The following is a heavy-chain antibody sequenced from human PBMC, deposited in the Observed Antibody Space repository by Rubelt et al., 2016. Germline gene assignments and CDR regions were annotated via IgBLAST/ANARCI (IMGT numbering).Heavy chain of an antibody. J-gene: IGHJ3*02. Sequence: QVQLQQWGAGLLKPSETLSLTCAVYGGSFSDYYWSWIRQSPGRGLEWIGEISHGGGTNYNPSLTSRLIISLDMSRNQFSLKLTSVTAADTAIYYCARGTTGSNGGTFDIWGQGTVVTVSS. CDR2: ISHGGGT. V-gene: IGHV4-34*01. CDR1: GGSFSDYY. D-gene: IGHD2-15*01. CDR3: ARGTTGSNGGTFDI.